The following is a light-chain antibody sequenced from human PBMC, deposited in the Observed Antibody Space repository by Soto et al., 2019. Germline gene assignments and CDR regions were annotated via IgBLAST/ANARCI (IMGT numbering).Light chain of an antibody. V-gene: IGKV2D-29*01. CDR2: DVS. Sequence: VLLTQTPLSLSVTPGQPASMSCKSSQSLLYSDGKTYLYWYLQRPGQPPQLLIYDVSNRFSRVPDRFSGSGSGTDFTLKISRVEAEDVGVYYCMQRTHVPITFGQGTRLEIK. CDR3: MQRTHVPIT. CDR1: QSLLYSDGKTY. J-gene: IGKJ5*01.